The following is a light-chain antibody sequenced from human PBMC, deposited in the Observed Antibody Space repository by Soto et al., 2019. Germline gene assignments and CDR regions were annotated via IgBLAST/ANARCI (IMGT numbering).Light chain of an antibody. V-gene: IGLV1-44*01. Sequence: QSVLTQPPSASGTPGQRVSISCSGGDSNIGSTAVDWYQQVPGTAPKLLIYSNNERPSGVPDRFSGSKSGTSASLAISGLQPEDEADYFCATWYYNLSGVVFGGGTKLTVL. J-gene: IGLJ3*02. CDR1: DSNIGSTA. CDR2: SNN. CDR3: ATWYYNLSGVV.